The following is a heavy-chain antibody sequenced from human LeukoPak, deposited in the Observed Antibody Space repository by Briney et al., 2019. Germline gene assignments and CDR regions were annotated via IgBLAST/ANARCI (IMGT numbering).Heavy chain of an antibody. Sequence: ASVKVSCKASGYTFNSHAISWVRQAPGQGLEWMGWISVSNGNTNYAQKLQGRVAMTTETSTSTAYMELRSLTSDDTAVYYCAREFRTYYDFWSGYHIFDYWGQGTLVTVSS. CDR3: AREFRTYYDFWSGYHIFDY. CDR2: ISVSNGNT. V-gene: IGHV1-18*01. CDR1: GYTFNSHA. D-gene: IGHD3-3*01. J-gene: IGHJ4*02.